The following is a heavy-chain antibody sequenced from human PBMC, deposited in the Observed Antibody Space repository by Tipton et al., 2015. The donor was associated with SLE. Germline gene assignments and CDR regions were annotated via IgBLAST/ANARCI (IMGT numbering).Heavy chain of an antibody. Sequence: TLSLTCAVYGGSFSSYYWSWIRQPPGKGLEWIGEINHSGSTNYNPSLKSRVTISVDTSKNQFSLKLSSVTAADTAVFYCARDGAGDAFDIWGQGTMVTVSS. D-gene: IGHD1-26*01. CDR2: INHSGST. CDR1: GGSFSSYY. CDR3: ARDGAGDAFDI. V-gene: IGHV4-34*01. J-gene: IGHJ3*02.